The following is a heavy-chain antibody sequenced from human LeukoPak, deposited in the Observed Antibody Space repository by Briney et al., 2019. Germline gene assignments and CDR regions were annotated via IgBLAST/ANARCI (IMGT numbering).Heavy chain of an antibody. CDR3: AREDIVVVVAATAFYYYYGMDV. V-gene: IGHV6-1*01. J-gene: IGHJ6*02. D-gene: IGHD2-15*01. Sequence: SQTLSLTCAISGDSVSSNSAAWNWIRQSPSRGLEWLGRTYYRSKWYNDYAVSVKSRITINPDTSKSQFSLQLNSVTPEDTAVYYCAREDIVVVVAATAFYYYYGMDVWGQGTTVTVSS. CDR1: GDSVSSNSAA. CDR2: TYYRSKWYN.